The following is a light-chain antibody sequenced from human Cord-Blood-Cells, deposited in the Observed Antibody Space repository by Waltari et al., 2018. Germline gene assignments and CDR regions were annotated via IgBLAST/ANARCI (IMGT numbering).Light chain of an antibody. CDR2: KAT. J-gene: IGKJ2*01. Sequence: DIQMTQSPSTLSASVGDRVTITCRASQSISSWLAWYQQKTGKAPKLLIYKATSVARGAPSRFSSSGSGTEFTLTISSLQPDDFATYYCQQYNSYYTFGQGTKLEIK. CDR1: QSISSW. CDR3: QQYNSYYT. V-gene: IGKV1-5*03.